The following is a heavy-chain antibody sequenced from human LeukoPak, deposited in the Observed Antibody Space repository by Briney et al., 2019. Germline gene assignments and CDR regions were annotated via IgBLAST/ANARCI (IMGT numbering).Heavy chain of an antibody. J-gene: IGHJ4*02. CDR1: GFTSSNAW. D-gene: IGHD4-17*01. Sequence: PGGSLRLSCAASGFTSSNAWMSWVRQAPGKGLEWVGRIKSKTDGGTTDYAAPVKGRFTISRDDSKNTLYLQMNSLKTEDAAVYYCTTSGPYGDYDYWGQGTLVTVSS. CDR2: IKSKTDGGTT. CDR3: TTSGPYGDYDY. V-gene: IGHV3-15*01.